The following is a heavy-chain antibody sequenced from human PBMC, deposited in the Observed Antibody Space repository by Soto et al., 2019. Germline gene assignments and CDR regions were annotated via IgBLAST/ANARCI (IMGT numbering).Heavy chain of an antibody. CDR1: GDSISSHY. D-gene: IGHD2-2*01. V-gene: IGHV4-59*08. CDR2: IYYSGST. Sequence: SETLSLTCTVSGDSISSHYWSWIRQPPGKGLEWIGYIYYSGSTNYNPSLKSRVTISVDTSKNQFSLKLSSVTAADTAVYYCARHSIPAPEFDDRGQGTLVTSPQ. CDR3: ARHSIPAPEFDD. J-gene: IGHJ4*02.